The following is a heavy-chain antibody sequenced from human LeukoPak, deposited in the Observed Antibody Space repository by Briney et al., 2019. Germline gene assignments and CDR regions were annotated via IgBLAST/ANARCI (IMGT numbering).Heavy chain of an antibody. V-gene: IGHV3-21*01. CDR2: ISSSSSYI. J-gene: IGHJ4*02. CDR1: GFTFSSYA. CDR3: AREGDTAMVTIDY. Sequence: GGSLRLSCAASGFTFSSYAMNWVRQAPGKGLEWVSSISSSSSYIYYADSVKGRFTISRDNAKNSLYLQMNSLRAEDTAVYYCAREGDTAMVTIDYWGQGTLVTVSS. D-gene: IGHD5-18*01.